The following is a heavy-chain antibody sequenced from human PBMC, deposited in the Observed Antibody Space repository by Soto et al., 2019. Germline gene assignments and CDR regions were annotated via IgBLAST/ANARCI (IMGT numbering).Heavy chain of an antibody. CDR3: GKMSGCDDVYYYYMDV. J-gene: IGHJ6*03. V-gene: IGHV3-23*01. Sequence: EVQLLESGGGLVQPGGSLRLSCAASGFTFSSYAMSWVRQAPGKGLEWVSAISGSGGSTYYADSVKGRFTISRDNSKNTLYLQMNSLRGEDTAVYYCGKMSGCDDVYYYYMDVWGKGTTVTVSS. D-gene: IGHD5-12*01. CDR2: ISGSGGST. CDR1: GFTFSSYA.